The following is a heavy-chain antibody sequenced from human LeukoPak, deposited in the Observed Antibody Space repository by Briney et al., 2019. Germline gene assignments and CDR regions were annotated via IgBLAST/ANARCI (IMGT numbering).Heavy chain of an antibody. D-gene: IGHD3-10*01. CDR3: SRGLRYYGSGRPYFCY. CDR1: GGSISSSSYY. CDR2: IYYSGST. Sequence: PSETLSLTCTVSGGSISSSSYYWGWIRQPPGKGLEWIGSIYYSGSTYYNPSLKSRVTISVDTSKNQFSLKLSSVTAADTAVYYWSRGLRYYGSGRPYFCYWGQGTLVTVSS. V-gene: IGHV4-39*07. J-gene: IGHJ4*02.